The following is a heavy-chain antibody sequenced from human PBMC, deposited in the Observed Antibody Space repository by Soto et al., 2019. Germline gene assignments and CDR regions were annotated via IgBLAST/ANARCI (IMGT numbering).Heavy chain of an antibody. CDR1: GYTFTSYG. D-gene: IGHD1-1*01. V-gene: IGHV1-18*01. CDR2: ISAYNGNT. J-gene: IGHJ6*03. CDR3: ASSSSTTGTDYYYYYMDV. Sequence: QVQLVQSGAEVKQPGASVKVSCKASGYTFTSYGIRWVRQAPGQGLEWMGWISAYNGNTNYAQKLQGRVSMTTDTAASTAYRELRSLTSDDTAVYYCASSSSTTGTDYYYYYMDVWGKGTTVTVSS.